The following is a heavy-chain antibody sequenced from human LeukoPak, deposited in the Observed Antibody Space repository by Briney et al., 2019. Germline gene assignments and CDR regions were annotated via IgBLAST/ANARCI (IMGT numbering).Heavy chain of an antibody. CDR2: ISVSGDST. CDR1: GFSVNSYG. CDR3: TRESGYFDC. J-gene: IGHJ4*02. V-gene: IGHV3-23*01. Sequence: GGSLRLSCAVSGFSVNSYGMSWVRQAPGKGLEWVSAISVSGDSTYYGDSVKGRFTISRDVSKNTLFLQMNSLRAEDTAVYYCTRESGYFDCWGQGTLVTVSS.